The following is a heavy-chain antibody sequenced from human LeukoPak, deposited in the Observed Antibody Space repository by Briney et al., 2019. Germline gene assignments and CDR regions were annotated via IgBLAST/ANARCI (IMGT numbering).Heavy chain of an antibody. CDR3: ARTRGGLGTGAFDI. CDR1: EFTFSSYA. J-gene: IGHJ3*02. CDR2: ISGSGGST. D-gene: IGHD3-16*01. Sequence: GGSLRLSCAASEFTFSSYAISWVRQAPGKGLKWVSTISGSGGSTYYADSVKGRFTISRDNSKNTLYLQMNSLRAEDTAVYYCARTRGGLGTGAFDIWGQGTMVTVSS. V-gene: IGHV3-23*01.